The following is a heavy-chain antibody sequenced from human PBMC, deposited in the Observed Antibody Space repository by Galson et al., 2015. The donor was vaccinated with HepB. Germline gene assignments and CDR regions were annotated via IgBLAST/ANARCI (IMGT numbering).Heavy chain of an antibody. CDR3: AKRFADYSRPFDC. Sequence: SLRLSCAASGFTFSRYTMAWVRQAPGKGLEWVSAISGSGDRTHYADSVKGRFTISRDNSKNTLYLQMNTLRAEDTAVFYCAKRFADYSRPFDCWGRGTLVTVSS. V-gene: IGHV3-23*01. CDR1: GFTFSRYT. CDR2: ISGSGDRT. D-gene: IGHD4-11*01. J-gene: IGHJ4*02.